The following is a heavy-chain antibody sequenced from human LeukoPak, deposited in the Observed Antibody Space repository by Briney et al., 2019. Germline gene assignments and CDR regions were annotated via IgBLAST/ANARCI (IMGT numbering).Heavy chain of an antibody. V-gene: IGHV7-4-1*02. D-gene: IGHD3-22*01. Sequence: ASVKVSCKASGYTLTSYAMNWVRQAPGQGLEWMGCINTNTGNPTYAQGFTGRFVFSLDTSVSTAYLQISSLKAEDTAVYYCARRYYDSSGYRGPGAFDIWGQGTMVTVSS. J-gene: IGHJ3*02. CDR2: INTNTGNP. CDR3: ARRYYDSSGYRGPGAFDI. CDR1: GYTLTSYA.